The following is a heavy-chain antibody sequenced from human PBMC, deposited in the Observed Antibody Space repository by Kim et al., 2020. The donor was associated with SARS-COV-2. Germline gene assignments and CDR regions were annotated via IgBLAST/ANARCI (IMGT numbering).Heavy chain of an antibody. D-gene: IGHD6-19*01. CDR1: GFSLSDHY. J-gene: IGHJ4*02. Sequence: GGSLRLSCTASGFSLSDHYMDWVRQAPGKGLEWVGRSRVKGDNYISHYAASVQGRFTISRDDSRNSLYPQMNTLKIEDTAVYYCLRDSRHGWYWDYWGQGTLVTVSS. CDR3: LRDSRHGWYWDY. V-gene: IGHV3-72*01. CDR2: SRVKGDNYIS.